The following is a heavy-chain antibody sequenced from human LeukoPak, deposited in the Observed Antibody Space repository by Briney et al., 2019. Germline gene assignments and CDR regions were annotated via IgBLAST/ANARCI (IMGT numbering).Heavy chain of an antibody. CDR3: ARAHSSGYFPFDY. Sequence: KPSETLSLTCTVSGGSISSYYWSWIRQPPGKGLEWIGYIYYSGSTNYNPSLQSRVTISVDTSKNQFSLKLSSVTAADTAVYYCARAHSSGYFPFDYWGQGTLVTVSS. CDR2: IYYSGST. CDR1: GGSISSYY. D-gene: IGHD3-22*01. V-gene: IGHV4-59*01. J-gene: IGHJ4*02.